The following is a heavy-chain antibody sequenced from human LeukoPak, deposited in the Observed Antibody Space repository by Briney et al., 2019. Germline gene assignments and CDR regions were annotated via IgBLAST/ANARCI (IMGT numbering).Heavy chain of an antibody. CDR2: IYYSGST. CDR3: ARGRPTGYYDSSGYYYARPPKVFDY. V-gene: IGHV4-31*03. D-gene: IGHD3-22*01. J-gene: IGHJ4*02. CDR1: GGSISSGGYY. Sequence: SQTLSLTCTVSGGSISSGGYYWSWLRQHPGTGLEWIGYIYYSGSTYYNPSLKSRVTISVDTSKNQFSLKLSSVTAADTAVYYCARGRPTGYYDSSGYYYARPPKVFDYWGQGTLVTVSS.